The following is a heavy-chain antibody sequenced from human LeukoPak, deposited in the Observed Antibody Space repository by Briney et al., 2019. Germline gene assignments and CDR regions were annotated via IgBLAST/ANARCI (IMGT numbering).Heavy chain of an antibody. V-gene: IGHV4-39*01. CDR2: TYYSGST. D-gene: IGHD6-13*01. CDR1: GGSISSSSYY. J-gene: IGHJ5*02. CDR3: ARQNIAAAGTNWFDP. Sequence: SETLSLTCTVSGGSISSSSYYWGWIRQPPGKGLEWIGSTYYSGSTYYNPSLKSRVTISVDTSKNQFSLKLSSVTAADTAVYYCARQNIAAAGTNWFDPWGQGTLVTVSS.